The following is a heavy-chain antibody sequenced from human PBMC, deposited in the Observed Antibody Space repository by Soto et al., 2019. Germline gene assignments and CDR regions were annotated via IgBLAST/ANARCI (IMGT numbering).Heavy chain of an antibody. Sequence: GGSLRLSCAASGFTFSSYDMHWVRQATGKGLEWVSAIGTAGDTYYPGSVKGRFTISRENAKNSLYLQMNSLRAGDTAVYYCARSPRYSGYDSGGLDAFDIWGQGTMVTVSS. CDR1: GFTFSSYD. CDR2: IGTAGDT. V-gene: IGHV3-13*01. CDR3: ARSPRYSGYDSGGLDAFDI. D-gene: IGHD5-12*01. J-gene: IGHJ3*02.